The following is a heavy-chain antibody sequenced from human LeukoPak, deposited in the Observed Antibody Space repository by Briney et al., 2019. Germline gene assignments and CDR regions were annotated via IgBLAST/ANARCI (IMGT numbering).Heavy chain of an antibody. Sequence: GGSLRLSCAASGFTFSNYNMNWVRQAPGKGLEWVSSISRSSSYIYYADSVKGRFTISSDNAKNSLYLQMNSLRAEDTAVYYCARDACSTTNCYLAYWGQGTLVTVSS. CDR2: ISRSSSYI. J-gene: IGHJ4*02. D-gene: IGHD2-2*01. CDR3: ARDACSTTNCYLAY. V-gene: IGHV3-21*01. CDR1: GFTFSNYN.